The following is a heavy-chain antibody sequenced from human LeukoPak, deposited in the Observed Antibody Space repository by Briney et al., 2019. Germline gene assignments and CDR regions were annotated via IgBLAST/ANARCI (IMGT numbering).Heavy chain of an antibody. Sequence: SVKISCKASGGTFSSYAISWVRQAPGQGLEWMGGIIPIFGTANYAQKFQGRVTITADKSTSTAYMELSSLRSEDTAVYYCARDQNYPYNWFDPWGQGTLVTVSS. CDR2: IIPIFGTA. D-gene: IGHD1-7*01. CDR1: GGTFSSYA. CDR3: ARDQNYPYNWFDP. V-gene: IGHV1-69*06. J-gene: IGHJ5*02.